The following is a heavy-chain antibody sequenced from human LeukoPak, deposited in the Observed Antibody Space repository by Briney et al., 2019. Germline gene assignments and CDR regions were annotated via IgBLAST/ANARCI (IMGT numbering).Heavy chain of an antibody. CDR2: INAGNGNT. Sequence: GASVKVSCKASGYTFTSYAMHWVRQAPGQRLEWTGWINAGNGNTKYSQKFQGRVTITRDTSASTAYMELSSLRSEDTAVYYCARDTGGNSGSYYGYWGQGTLVTVSS. CDR1: GYTFTSYA. J-gene: IGHJ4*02. CDR3: ARDTGGNSGSYYGY. D-gene: IGHD1-26*01. V-gene: IGHV1-3*01.